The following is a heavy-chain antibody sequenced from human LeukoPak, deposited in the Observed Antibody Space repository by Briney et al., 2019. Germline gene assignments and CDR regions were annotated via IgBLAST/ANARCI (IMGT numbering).Heavy chain of an antibody. CDR2: VSTTGGST. CDR3: AKVTYGSGTYGAFDY. CDR1: SFTFSSYV. Sequence: GGSLRLSCGASSFTFSSYVMSWVRQAPGRGLEWVSTVSTTGGSTYYADSVKGRFTISRDNSKDTVYLQMNSLRAEDTAVYYCAKVTYGSGTYGAFDYWGQGTLVTVSS. J-gene: IGHJ4*02. D-gene: IGHD3-10*01. V-gene: IGHV3-23*01.